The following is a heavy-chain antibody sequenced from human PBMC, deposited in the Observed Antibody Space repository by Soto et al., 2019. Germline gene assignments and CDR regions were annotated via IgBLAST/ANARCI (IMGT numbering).Heavy chain of an antibody. CDR3: ARQDYYDSSGYFDY. CDR2: IYPGDSDT. CDR1: GYNFTSYW. D-gene: IGHD3-22*01. J-gene: IGHJ4*02. V-gene: IGHV5-51*01. Sequence: GESLKISCKGSGYNFTSYWIGWVRQMPGKGLEWMGIIYPGDSDTRYSPSFQGQGTISADKSISTAYLQWSSLKASDSAMYCCARQDYYDSSGYFDYWGQGTLVTVSS.